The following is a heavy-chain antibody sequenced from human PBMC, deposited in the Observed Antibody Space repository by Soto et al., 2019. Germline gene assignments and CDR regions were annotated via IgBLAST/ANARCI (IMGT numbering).Heavy chain of an antibody. CDR2: IIPMFGTT. J-gene: IGHJ4*02. V-gene: IGHV1-69*12. D-gene: IGHD1-26*01. CDR1: GGTFSSYA. CDR3: GRDGAGMGATFDY. Sequence: QVQLVQSGAVVKKPGSSVKVSCKASGGTFSSYAMNWVRQAPGPGLEWMGGIIPMFGTTTYAQKFQGRVTTTARESTSTVYMELTGLTSDDTAVYYCGRDGAGMGATFDYWGQGTLVTVSS.